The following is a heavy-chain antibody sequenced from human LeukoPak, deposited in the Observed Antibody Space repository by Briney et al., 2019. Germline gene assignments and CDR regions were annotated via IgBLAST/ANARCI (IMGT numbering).Heavy chain of an antibody. CDR1: GGSISSYY. CDR3: ARVRGAIFGVVIHPDWFDP. CDR2: IYYSGST. D-gene: IGHD3-3*01. Sequence: RTSETLSLTCTVSGGSISSYYWSWIRQPPGKGLEWIGYIYYSGSTNYNPSLKSRVTISADTSKNQFSLKLSSVTAADTAVYYCARVRGAIFGVVIHPDWFDPWGQGTLVTVSS. V-gene: IGHV4-59*01. J-gene: IGHJ5*02.